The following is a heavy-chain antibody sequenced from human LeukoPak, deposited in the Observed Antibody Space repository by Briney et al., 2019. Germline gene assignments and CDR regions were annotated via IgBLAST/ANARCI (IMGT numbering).Heavy chain of an antibody. D-gene: IGHD3-10*01. CDR3: ARVNGVYWYFDL. CDR2: SRNEANAYTT. V-gene: IGHV3-72*01. J-gene: IGHJ2*01. CDR1: GFTLSDHY. Sequence: GGSLRLSCAASGFTLSDHYIDWVRQAPGKGLGWVGRSRNEANAYTTDYAASVKGRFTISRDDSKNSLYLQMNSLKTEDTAVYYCARVNGVYWYFDLWGRGTLVTVSS.